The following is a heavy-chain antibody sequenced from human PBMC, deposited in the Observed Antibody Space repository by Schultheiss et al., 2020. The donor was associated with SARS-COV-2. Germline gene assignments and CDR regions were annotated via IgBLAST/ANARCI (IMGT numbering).Heavy chain of an antibody. Sequence: KISCKASGGTFSSYAISWVRQAPGQGLEWMGGIIPIFGTANYAQKFQGRVTITADESTSTAYMELSSLRSEDTAVYYCATYYYGSETYDYWGQGTLVTVSS. V-gene: IGHV1-69*01. D-gene: IGHD3-10*01. CDR3: ATYYYGSETYDY. CDR2: IIPIFGTA. CDR1: GGTFSSYA. J-gene: IGHJ4*02.